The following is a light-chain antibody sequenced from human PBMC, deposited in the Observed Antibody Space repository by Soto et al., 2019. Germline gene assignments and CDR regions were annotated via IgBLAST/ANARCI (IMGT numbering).Light chain of an antibody. J-gene: IGLJ1*01. Sequence: TPPASVSGSPGQSITISCTGSSSDVGIYNYVSWYQQHPGKVPKLIIYEVTNRPSGVSNRFSGSKSGNTASLTISGLQSEDEADYYCSSYTTSSTRVFGTGTKVT. V-gene: IGLV2-14*01. CDR2: EVT. CDR1: SSDVGIYNY. CDR3: SSYTTSSTRV.